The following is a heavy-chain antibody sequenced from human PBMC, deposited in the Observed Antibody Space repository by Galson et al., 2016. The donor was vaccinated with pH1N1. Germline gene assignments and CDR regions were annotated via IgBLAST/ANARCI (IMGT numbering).Heavy chain of an antibody. CDR2: IYYSGST. CDR3: ARCAYGDYTRFIDY. CDR1: GGSISSDDYY. V-gene: IGHV4-30-4*01. Sequence: LSLTCTVSGGSISSDDYYWSWIRQPPGKGLEWIGYIYYSGSTYYNPSLKSRVTISVDTSKNQFSLKLSSVTAADTAVYYCARCAYGDYTRFIDYWGQGTLVTVAS. D-gene: IGHD4-17*01. J-gene: IGHJ4*02.